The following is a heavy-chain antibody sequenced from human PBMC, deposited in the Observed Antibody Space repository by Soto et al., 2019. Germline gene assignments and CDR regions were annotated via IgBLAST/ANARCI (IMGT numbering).Heavy chain of an antibody. D-gene: IGHD3-16*01. J-gene: IGHJ4*02. CDR3: VRAVGGSDPY. CDR1: GFTFSRYW. V-gene: IGHV3-7*04. CDR2: VNQDGSGK. Sequence: EVQLVESGGGLVQPGGSLRLSCAASGFTFSRYWMSWVRQGPGKGLEWVANVNQDGSGKYYVDSVKGRFTISRDNAKDSLSLQMNSLRAEDTAVYYCVRAVGGSDPYWGQGALVTVSS.